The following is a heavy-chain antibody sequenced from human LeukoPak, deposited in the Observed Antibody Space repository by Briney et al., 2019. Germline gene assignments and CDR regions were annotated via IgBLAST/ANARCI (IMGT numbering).Heavy chain of an antibody. J-gene: IGHJ6*02. CDR1: GFTFSSYA. CDR3: ARDWGPQRKGVYYYYGMDV. V-gene: IGHV3-30*04. Sequence: GGSLRLSCAASGFTFSSYAMHWVRQAPGKGLEWVAVISYDGSNKYYADSVKGRFTISRDNSKNTLYLQMNSLRAEDTAVYYCARDWGPQRKGVYYYYGMDVWGQGTTVTVSS. CDR2: ISYDGSNK. D-gene: IGHD7-27*01.